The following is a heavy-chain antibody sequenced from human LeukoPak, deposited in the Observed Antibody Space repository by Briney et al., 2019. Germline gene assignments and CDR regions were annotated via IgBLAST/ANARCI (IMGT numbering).Heavy chain of an antibody. D-gene: IGHD3-10*01. CDR3: ARHYGSGTFPLDY. Sequence: SETLSLTCTVSGGSIRSFYWSWIRQPPGKGLEWIGYIYHSGSTKYNPSLESRVTISVDTSKNQFSLKLSSVTAADTAVYYCARHYGSGTFPLDYWGQGTLVTISS. CDR1: GGSIRSFY. J-gene: IGHJ4*02. CDR2: IYHSGST. V-gene: IGHV4-59*08.